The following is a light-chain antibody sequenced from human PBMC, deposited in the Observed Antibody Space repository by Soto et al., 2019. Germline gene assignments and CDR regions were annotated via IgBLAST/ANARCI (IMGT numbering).Light chain of an antibody. Sequence: EIVMTQSPATLSVSPGERATLSCRASQSVSSTYLAWYQQKPGQAPRLVIYGASNRATGIPDRFSGSGSGTDFTLTISRLEPEDFAVYYCQQYGSSGTFGQGTKVDIK. CDR3: QQYGSSGT. J-gene: IGKJ1*01. CDR1: QSVSSTY. CDR2: GAS. V-gene: IGKV3-20*01.